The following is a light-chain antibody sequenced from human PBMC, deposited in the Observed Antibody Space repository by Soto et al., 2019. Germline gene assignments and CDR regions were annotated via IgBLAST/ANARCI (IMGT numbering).Light chain of an antibody. V-gene: IGKV4-1*01. CDR2: KAS. CDR3: QQYNSYSRT. J-gene: IGKJ1*01. CDR1: QSVLYSSNNKNY. Sequence: DIVLTSSPDSLAVSLGERATINCKSSQSVLYSSNNKNYLAWYQQKPGKAPKLLIYKASSLESGVPSRFSGSGSGTEFTLTISSLQPDDFATYYCQQYNSYSRTFGQGTKVDIK.